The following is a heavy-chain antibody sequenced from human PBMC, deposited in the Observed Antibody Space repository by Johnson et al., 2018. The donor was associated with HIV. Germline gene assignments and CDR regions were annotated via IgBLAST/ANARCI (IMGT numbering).Heavy chain of an antibody. Sequence: VQLVESGGGLVKPGGSLRLSCEASGFTFSDAWMNWVRQVPGKGLEWVGRVKNKADGGTTDYAALVKGGFTISRDDSKNTVYLQMNSLKTEDTAVYYCTTAFQIMVTTGAFDIWGQGTMVTVSS. V-gene: IGHV3-15*01. CDR1: GFTFSDAW. CDR3: TTAFQIMVTTGAFDI. J-gene: IGHJ3*02. CDR2: VKNKADGGTT. D-gene: IGHD4-17*01.